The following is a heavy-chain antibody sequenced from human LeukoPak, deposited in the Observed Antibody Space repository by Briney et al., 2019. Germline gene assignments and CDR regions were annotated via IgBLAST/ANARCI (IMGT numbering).Heavy chain of an antibody. V-gene: IGHV3-9*01. CDR3: TKDHPHSL. J-gene: IGHJ4*02. CDR1: GFRFEDYA. Sequence: GGSLRLSCTASGFRFEDYAMHWVRQGPGKGLEWVSGISWNGNSVGYADSVKGRFTISRDNADSSLFLQINSLREEDTALYFCTKDHPHSLWGRGTLVTVSS. CDR2: ISWNGNSV.